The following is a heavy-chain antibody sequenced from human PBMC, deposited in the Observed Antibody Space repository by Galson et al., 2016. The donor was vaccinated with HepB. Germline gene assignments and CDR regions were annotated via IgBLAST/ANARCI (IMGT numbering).Heavy chain of an antibody. CDR1: GYSFTSYY. D-gene: IGHD3-22*01. J-gene: IGHJ3*02. Sequence: SVKVSCKASGYSFTSYYVHWLRQAPGQGFEWVGIINPSDGDTTYAQKLQGRATVTRDTSTSTVYMELRSLSSEDTALYYCARALGYDSTGFYHDAFDIWGQGAMVTVSS. V-gene: IGHV1-46*01. CDR3: ARALGYDSTGFYHDAFDI. CDR2: INPSDGDT.